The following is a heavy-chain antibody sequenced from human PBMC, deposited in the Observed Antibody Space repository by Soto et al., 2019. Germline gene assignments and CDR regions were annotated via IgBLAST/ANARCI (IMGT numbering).Heavy chain of an antibody. CDR1: GYTFTGYY. CDR3: ARDMEDATSYYYYYGMDV. D-gene: IGHD1-1*01. J-gene: IGHJ6*02. V-gene: IGHV1-2*04. CDR2: INPNSGGT. Sequence: ASVKVSCKASGYTFTGYYMHWVRQAPGQGLEWMGWINPNSGGTNYAQKFQGWVTMTRDTSISTAYMELSRLRSDDTAVYHCARDMEDATSYYYYYGMDVWGQGTTVTVSS.